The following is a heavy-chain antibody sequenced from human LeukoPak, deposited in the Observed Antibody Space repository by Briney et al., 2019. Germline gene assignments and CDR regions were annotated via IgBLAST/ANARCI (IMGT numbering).Heavy chain of an antibody. CDR2: INHSGST. Sequence: SETLSLTCTVSGGSISSSSYYWGWIRQPPGKGLEWIGEINHSGSTNYNPSLKSRVTISVDTSKNQFSLKLSSVTAADTAVYYCARGRYCSSTSCYTAMVRGARYYYYYMDVWGKGTTVTVSS. V-gene: IGHV4-39*07. CDR1: GGSISSSSYY. CDR3: ARGRYCSSTSCYTAMVRGARYYYYYMDV. D-gene: IGHD2-2*02. J-gene: IGHJ6*03.